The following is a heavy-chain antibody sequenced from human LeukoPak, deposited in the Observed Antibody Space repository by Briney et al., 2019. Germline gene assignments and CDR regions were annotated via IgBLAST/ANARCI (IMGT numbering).Heavy chain of an antibody. CDR2: IIPIFGIA. V-gene: IGHV1-69*04. J-gene: IGHJ6*02. CDR1: GGTFISYA. Sequence: SVKVSCKASGGTFISYAIIWVRQAPGQGLEWMGRIIPIFGIANYAQKFQGRVTITADKSTSTAYMELSSLRSEDTAVYYCASISGVVHAEEGMDVWGQGTTVTVSS. CDR3: ASISGVVHAEEGMDV. D-gene: IGHD3-3*01.